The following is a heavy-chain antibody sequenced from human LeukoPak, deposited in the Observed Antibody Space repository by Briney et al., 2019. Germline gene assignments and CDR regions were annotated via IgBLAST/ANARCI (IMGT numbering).Heavy chain of an antibody. J-gene: IGHJ4*02. CDR3: ARDLRYYAPRRLGY. V-gene: IGHV1-18*01. Sequence: ASVKVSCKASGYTFSTYGVSWVRQAPGQGLEWMGWISANNGNTNYAQKFQGRVTMTTDTSTSTAYMELRSLRSDDTAVYYCARDLRYYAPRRLGYWGQGTLVTVSS. CDR2: ISANNGNT. CDR1: GYTFSTYG. D-gene: IGHD2-2*01.